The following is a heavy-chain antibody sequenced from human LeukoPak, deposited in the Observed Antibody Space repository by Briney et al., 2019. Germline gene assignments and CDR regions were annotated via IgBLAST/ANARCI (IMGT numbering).Heavy chain of an antibody. V-gene: IGHV4-59*01. CDR1: GGSISGYY. CDR2: IYYTGNA. J-gene: IGHJ4*02. D-gene: IGHD3-10*01. Sequence: PSETLSLTCTVSGGSISGYYWSWIRQPPGKGLEFIGYIYYTGNANYNPSLRSRVTISVDTSKNQFFLKLSSVTAADTAVYYCARHYGSGTYPLDYWGQGTLVTVSS. CDR3: ARHYGSGTYPLDY.